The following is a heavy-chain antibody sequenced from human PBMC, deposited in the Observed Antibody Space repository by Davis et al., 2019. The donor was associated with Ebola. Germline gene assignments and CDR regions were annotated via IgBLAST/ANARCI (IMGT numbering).Heavy chain of an antibody. V-gene: IGHV3-7*03. Sequence: GGSLRLSCAASGFTVNSYWMSWVRRAPGKGLEWVANIKDDGTERDYGHSVKGRFTISRDDATNSLYLQMNNLRTEDTAVYYCVTENWYRFESWGQGTLVTVSA. CDR1: GFTVNSYW. D-gene: IGHD1/OR15-1a*01. CDR3: VTENWYRFES. J-gene: IGHJ4*02. CDR2: IKDDGTER.